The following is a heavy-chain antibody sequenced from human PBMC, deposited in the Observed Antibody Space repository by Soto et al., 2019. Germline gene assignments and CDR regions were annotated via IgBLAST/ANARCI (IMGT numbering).Heavy chain of an antibody. V-gene: IGHV3-30-3*01. CDR1: GFIFSTYA. Sequence: GGSLRLSCEVSGFIFSTYAMHWVRQAPGKGLEWVAVISYDATNKYYADSVRGRFTISRDNSKNTLYLQMNSLRIEDTATYYCARPGSGYDVLTGQYFYYFHTLDVWGRGTTVTVSS. CDR2: ISYDATNK. J-gene: IGHJ6*01. CDR3: ARPGSGYDVLTGQYFYYFHTLDV. D-gene: IGHD3-9*01.